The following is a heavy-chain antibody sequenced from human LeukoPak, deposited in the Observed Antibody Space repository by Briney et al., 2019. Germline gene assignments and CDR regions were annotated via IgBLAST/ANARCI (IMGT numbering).Heavy chain of an antibody. J-gene: IGHJ3*02. CDR3: ARYGHYSGSFDI. Sequence: GGSLRLSCAASGFTISSYWMHWVRQAPGKGLVWVSRSNSEGSSTSYADSVKGRFAISRDNAKNTLYLQMKSLRAEDTAVYYCARYGHYSGSFDIWGQGTVVTVSS. D-gene: IGHD3-10*01. V-gene: IGHV3-74*01. CDR2: SNSEGSST. CDR1: GFTISSYW.